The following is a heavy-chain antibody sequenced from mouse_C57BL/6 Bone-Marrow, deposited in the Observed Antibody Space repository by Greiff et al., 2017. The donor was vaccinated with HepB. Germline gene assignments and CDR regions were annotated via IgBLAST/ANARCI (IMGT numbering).Heavy chain of an antibody. V-gene: IGHV1-81*01. D-gene: IGHD1-1*01. Sequence: VMLVESGAELARPGASVKLSCKASGYTFTSYGISWVKQRTGQGLEWIGEIYPRSGNTYYNEKFKGKATLTADKSSSTAYMELRSLTSEDSAVYFCARRGHYGSSYYAMDYWGQGTSVTVAS. CDR1: GYTFTSYG. CDR2: IYPRSGNT. CDR3: ARRGHYGSSYYAMDY. J-gene: IGHJ4*01.